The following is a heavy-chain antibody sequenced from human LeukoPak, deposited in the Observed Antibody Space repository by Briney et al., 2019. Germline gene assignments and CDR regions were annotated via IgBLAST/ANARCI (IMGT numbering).Heavy chain of an antibody. CDR2: IVVGSGNT. J-gene: IGHJ6*02. CDR3: AKSSISGSGSYYPYYYGMDV. Sequence: GTSVKVSCKASGFTFSSSAMQWVRQARGQRLEWIGWIVVGSGNTNYAQKFQERVTITRDTSISTAYMELSRLRSDDTAVYYCAKSSISGSGSYYPYYYGMDVWGQGTTVTVFS. V-gene: IGHV1-58*02. CDR1: GFTFSSSA. D-gene: IGHD3-10*01.